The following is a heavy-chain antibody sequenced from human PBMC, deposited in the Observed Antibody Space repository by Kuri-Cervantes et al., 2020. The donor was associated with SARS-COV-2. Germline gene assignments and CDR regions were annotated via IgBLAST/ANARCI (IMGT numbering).Heavy chain of an antibody. CDR2: ISSSGSTI. D-gene: IGHD3-10*01. Sequence: GESLKISCAASGFTFSDYYMSWIRQAPGKGLEWVSYISSSGSTIYYADSVKGRFTISRDNAKNLLYLQMNSLRAEDTAVYYCARGGTIGLSYNWFDPWGQGTLVTVSS. CDR1: GFTFSDYY. V-gene: IGHV3-11*04. CDR3: ARGGTIGLSYNWFDP. J-gene: IGHJ5*02.